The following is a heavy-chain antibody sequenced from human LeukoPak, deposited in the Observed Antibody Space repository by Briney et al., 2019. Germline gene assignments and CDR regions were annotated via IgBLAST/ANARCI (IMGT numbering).Heavy chain of an antibody. CDR3: ARGSAFGI. Sequence: GGSLRLSCGASVFTFSDYYMIWIRQAPGKGLEWVSYISSSSSYTNYADSVKGRFTISRDSAKNSLYLQMNSLRAEDTAVYYYARGSAFGIWGQGTMVTVSS. CDR1: VFTFSDYY. J-gene: IGHJ3*02. D-gene: IGHD1-26*01. V-gene: IGHV3-11*05. CDR2: ISSSSSYT.